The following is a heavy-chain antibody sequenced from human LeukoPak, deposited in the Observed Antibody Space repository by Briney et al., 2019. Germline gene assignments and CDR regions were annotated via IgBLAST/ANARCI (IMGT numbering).Heavy chain of an antibody. V-gene: IGHV4-4*07. CDR1: GGSISSYY. Sequence: SETLSLTCTVSGGSISSYYWSWIRQPAGKGLEWIGRIYTSGSTNYNPSLKSRVTMSVDTSKNQFSLKLSSVTAADTAVYYCARDGMVRGASYSWFDPWGQGTLVTVSS. CDR2: IYTSGST. J-gene: IGHJ5*02. D-gene: IGHD3-10*01. CDR3: ARDGMVRGASYSWFDP.